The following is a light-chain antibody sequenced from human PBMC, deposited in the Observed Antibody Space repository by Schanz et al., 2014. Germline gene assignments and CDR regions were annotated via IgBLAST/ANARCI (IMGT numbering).Light chain of an antibody. CDR3: SSYTTSKTRV. CDR2: DVF. Sequence: QSALTQPASMSGSPGQSITISCNGSSSDIGGYDYVSWYRQYPGKAPKLMIYDVFNRPSGVSNRFSGSKSGNTASLTISGLQAEDEADYYCSSYTTSKTRVFGGGTKLTVL. V-gene: IGLV2-14*01. J-gene: IGLJ3*02. CDR1: SSDIGGYDY.